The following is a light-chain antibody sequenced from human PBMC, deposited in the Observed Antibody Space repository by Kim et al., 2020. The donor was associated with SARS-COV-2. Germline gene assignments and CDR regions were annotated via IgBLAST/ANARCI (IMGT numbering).Light chain of an antibody. CDR2: AAS. CDR3: QKYNSAPLT. Sequence: GDKVPITCREIQGISSYLAWFQQKPGKAPKLLIFAASALQSGVPSRFSGSGSGTDFTLTINGLQPEDVATYYCQKYNSAPLTFGGGTKVDIK. V-gene: IGKV1-27*01. J-gene: IGKJ4*01. CDR1: QGISSY.